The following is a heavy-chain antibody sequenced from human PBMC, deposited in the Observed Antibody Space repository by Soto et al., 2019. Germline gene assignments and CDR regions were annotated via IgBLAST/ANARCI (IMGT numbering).Heavy chain of an antibody. CDR3: ATAVDYDFWSGTPHYGMDV. Sequence: GGSLRLSCAASGLAFSQYWMHWVRQAPGQGLVWVSRISDDGTITDYADSVKGRSTVSRDNARNTHSLQMNSLRSEDTAVYFCATAVDYDFWSGTPHYGMDVWGQGTTVTVSS. J-gene: IGHJ6*02. V-gene: IGHV3-74*01. D-gene: IGHD3-3*01. CDR2: ISDDGTIT. CDR1: GLAFSQYW.